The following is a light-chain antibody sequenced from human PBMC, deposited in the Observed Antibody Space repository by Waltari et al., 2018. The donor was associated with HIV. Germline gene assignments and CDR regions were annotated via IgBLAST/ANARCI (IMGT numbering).Light chain of an antibody. Sequence: SSELIQPPSQSVSPGQTARIPCSGDVLPDQYVYWYQQRPGQAPLLVIYKDHERPSGIPERFSGSSPGTKATLTITGVQPEDEADYYCQSGDKGRTHSVVFGGGTKLTVL. CDR3: QSGDKGRTHSVV. J-gene: IGLJ2*01. CDR2: KDH. CDR1: VLPDQY. V-gene: IGLV3-25*03.